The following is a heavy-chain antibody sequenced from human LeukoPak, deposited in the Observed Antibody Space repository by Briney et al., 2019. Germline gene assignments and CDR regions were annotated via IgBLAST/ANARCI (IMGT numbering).Heavy chain of an antibody. CDR2: IIPIFGIA. D-gene: IGHD2-2*01. V-gene: IGHV1-69*01. CDR3: ARVYQLLLGAFDI. Sequence: SVKVSCKASGGTFSSYAISWVRQAPGQGLEWMGGIIPIFGIANYAQKFQGRVTITADESTSTAYMELSSLRSEDTAVYYCARVYQLLLGAFDIWGQGTMVTVSS. CDR1: GGTFSSYA. J-gene: IGHJ3*02.